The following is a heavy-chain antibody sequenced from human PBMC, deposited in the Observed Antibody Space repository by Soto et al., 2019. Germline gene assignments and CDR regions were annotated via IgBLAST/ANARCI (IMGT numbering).Heavy chain of an antibody. CDR3: TRDQRYSSAV. CDR2: VNSGGSIT. V-gene: IGHV3-74*01. D-gene: IGHD5-18*01. J-gene: IGHJ4*02. Sequence: GGSLRLSCAASGFTFSSYWMHWVRQAPGKGLVWVSHVNSGGSITTYADSVKGRFTISRDNAKNTVYLQMNSLRVEDTAVYYCTRDQRYSSAVWGQGTLVTVSS. CDR1: GFTFSSYW.